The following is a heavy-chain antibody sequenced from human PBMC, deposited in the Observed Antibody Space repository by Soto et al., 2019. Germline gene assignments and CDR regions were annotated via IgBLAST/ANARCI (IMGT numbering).Heavy chain of an antibody. CDR1: GGSISRYY. D-gene: IGHD1-26*01. J-gene: IGHJ5*02. V-gene: IGHV4-59*01. Sequence: SETLSLTCSVSGGSISRYYWTWIRQSPGKGLECIGHLYYSGRPKYNPSLKTRAAISVDPSKNQVSLRLRSVTAADTAVYYCARGPPSPRIMGPTRGPWFDPWGQGTLVTVSS. CDR2: LYYSGRP. CDR3: ARGPPSPRIMGPTRGPWFDP.